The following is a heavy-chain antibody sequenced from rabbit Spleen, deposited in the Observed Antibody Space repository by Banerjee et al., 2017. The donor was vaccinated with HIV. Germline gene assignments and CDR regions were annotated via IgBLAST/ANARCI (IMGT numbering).Heavy chain of an antibody. CDR3: VRGWSGGIDNYVDYFNL. CDR1: GFDFNSGYD. V-gene: IGHV1S40*01. Sequence: QSLEESGGGLVKPGASLTLTCKASGFDFNSGYDMCWVRQAPGKGLEWIACIYGGSSGDTYYANWAQGRFTISKTSSTTVTLQMTSLTAADTATYFCVRGWSGGIDNYVDYFNLWGPGTLVTVS. D-gene: IGHD4-2*01. CDR2: IYGGSSGDT. J-gene: IGHJ4*01.